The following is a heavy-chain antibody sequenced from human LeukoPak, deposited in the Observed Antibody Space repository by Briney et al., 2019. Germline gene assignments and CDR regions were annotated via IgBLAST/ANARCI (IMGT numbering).Heavy chain of an antibody. J-gene: IGHJ4*02. V-gene: IGHV4-34*01. Sequence: SETLSLTCVVYGGSFSGYYWSWIRQPPGKGLEWIGEINHSGSTNYNPSLKSRVTISVDTSKNQFSLKLSSVTAADTAVYYCARIDDYGDYYFDYWGQGTLVTVSS. CDR1: GGSFSGYY. D-gene: IGHD4-17*01. CDR2: INHSGST. CDR3: ARIDDYGDYYFDY.